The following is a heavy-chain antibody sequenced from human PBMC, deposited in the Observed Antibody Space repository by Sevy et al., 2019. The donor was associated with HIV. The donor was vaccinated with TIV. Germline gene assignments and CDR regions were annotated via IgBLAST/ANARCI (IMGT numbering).Heavy chain of an antibody. Sequence: GGSLRLSCAASGFTFSNYAMSWVRQAPVKGLEWVSTLSGIDGRTYYPDSVKGRFTMSRDTSKNTLYLEMNSLRAEDTAIYYCAKTPHWHGTGSGYIDYWGHGSLVTVSS. D-gene: IGHD6-19*01. J-gene: IGHJ4*01. V-gene: IGHV3-23*01. CDR3: AKTPHWHGTGSGYIDY. CDR2: LSGIDGRT. CDR1: GFTFSNYA.